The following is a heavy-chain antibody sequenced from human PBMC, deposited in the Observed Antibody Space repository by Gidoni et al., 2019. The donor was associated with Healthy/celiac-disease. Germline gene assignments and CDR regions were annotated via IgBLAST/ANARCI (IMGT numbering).Heavy chain of an antibody. J-gene: IGHJ4*02. V-gene: IGHV3-13*01. CDR1: ACTFSSYD. Sequence: EVQLVESGGGWVQPGGSLRLSVAASACTFSSYDMHWVRQATGKGLEWVSAIGTAGDTYYPGAVKGRFTISRENAKNSLYLQMNSLRAVDTAVYYCARVGYDFWSGYYDYWGQVTLVTVSS. CDR2: IGTAGDT. CDR3: ARVGYDFWSGYYDY. D-gene: IGHD3-3*01.